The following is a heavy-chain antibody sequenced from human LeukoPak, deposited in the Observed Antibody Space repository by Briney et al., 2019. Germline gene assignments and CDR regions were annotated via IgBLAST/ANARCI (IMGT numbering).Heavy chain of an antibody. CDR1: VVTLSGYS. V-gene: IGHV3-48*01. Sequence: GGSLRLSCAASVVTLSGYSMNWVRQAPGKGLEWVSHITFTGTTYYADSVKGRFTISRDNAKKSLSLQMNSLRAEDTAIYYCSTAKFDYWGQGTLVTVSS. CDR2: ITFTGTT. CDR3: STAKFDY. J-gene: IGHJ4*02.